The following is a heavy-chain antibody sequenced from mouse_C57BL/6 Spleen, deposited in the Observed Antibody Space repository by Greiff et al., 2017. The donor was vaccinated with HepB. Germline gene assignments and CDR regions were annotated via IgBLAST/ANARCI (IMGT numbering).Heavy chain of an antibody. D-gene: IGHD2-12*01. CDR2: IRLKSDNYAT. CDR1: GFTFSNYW. CDR3: TRSYSPWFAY. J-gene: IGHJ3*01. Sequence: EVQVVESGGGLVQPGGSMKLSCVASGFTFSNYWMNWVRQSPEKGLEWVAQIRLKSDNYATHYAESVKGRFTISRDDSKSSVYLQMNNLRAEDTGIYYCTRSYSPWFAYWGQGTLVTVSA. V-gene: IGHV6-3*01.